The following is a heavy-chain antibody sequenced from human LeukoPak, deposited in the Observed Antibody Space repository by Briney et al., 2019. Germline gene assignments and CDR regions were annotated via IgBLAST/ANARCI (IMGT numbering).Heavy chain of an antibody. V-gene: IGHV4-59*01. D-gene: IGHD3-3*01. Sequence: SETLSLTCTVSGVSISSYYWSWIRQPPGKGLEWIGYIYYIGSINYNPSLESRVTISVDTSKNQFSLRLSSVTAADTAVYFCASKSERFLETGAFDIWGQGTMVTVSS. CDR3: ASKSERFLETGAFDI. CDR2: IYYIGSI. J-gene: IGHJ3*02. CDR1: GVSISSYY.